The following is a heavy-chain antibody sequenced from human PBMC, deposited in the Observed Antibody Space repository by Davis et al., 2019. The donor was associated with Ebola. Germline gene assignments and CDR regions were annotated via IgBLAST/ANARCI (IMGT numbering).Heavy chain of an antibody. D-gene: IGHD2-8*01. CDR3: AGANGGGRSRPILA. J-gene: IGHJ5*02. CDR2: INAGNGNT. V-gene: IGHV1-3*01. Sequence: ASVKVSCKASGYTFTSYAMHWVRQAPGQRLEWMGWINAGNGNTKYSQKFQGRVTMTRDTSTSTVYMELSSLRSEDTAVYYCAGANGGGRSRPILAWGQGTLVTVSS. CDR1: GYTFTSYA.